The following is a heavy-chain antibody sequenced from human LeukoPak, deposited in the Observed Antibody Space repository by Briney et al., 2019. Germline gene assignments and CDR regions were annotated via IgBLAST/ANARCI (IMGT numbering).Heavy chain of an antibody. J-gene: IGHJ6*02. CDR1: GFTFANYN. V-gene: IGHV3-48*01. Sequence: GGSLRLSCAASGFTFANYNFNWVRQAPGKGLEWVSYISSTSSTIYYADSMKGRFTTSRDNAKNSLYLQMNSLRAEDTAVYYCARDPPHGMDVWGQGTTVTVSS. CDR2: ISSTSSTI. CDR3: ARDPPHGMDV.